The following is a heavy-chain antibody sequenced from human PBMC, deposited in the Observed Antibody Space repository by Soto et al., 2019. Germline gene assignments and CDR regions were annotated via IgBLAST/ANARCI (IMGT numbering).Heavy chain of an antibody. CDR3: ARALSKGDFWSGYYNGGGYYFDY. D-gene: IGHD3-3*01. CDR2: IIPILGIA. CDR1: GGTFSIYT. V-gene: IGHV1-69*02. Sequence: GASVKVSCKASGGTFSIYTISWVRQAPGQGLEWMGRIIPILGIANYAQKFQGRVTITADKSTSTAYMELSSLRSEDTAVYYCARALSKGDFWSGYYNGGGYYFDYWGQGSLVTVSS. J-gene: IGHJ4*02.